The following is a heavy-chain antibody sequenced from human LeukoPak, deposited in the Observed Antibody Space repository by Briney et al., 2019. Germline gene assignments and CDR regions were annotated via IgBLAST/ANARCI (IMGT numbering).Heavy chain of an antibody. CDR3: ARDLFAYCGGDCYSPFDY. J-gene: IGHJ4*02. CDR1: GYTFTSYY. Sequence: ASVTVSCKASGYTFTSYYMHWVRQAPGPGLEWMGIINPSGGSTSYAQKFQGRVTMTRDTSTSTVYMELSSLRSEDTAVYYCARDLFAYCGGDCYSPFDYWGQGTLVTVSS. D-gene: IGHD2-21*01. V-gene: IGHV1-46*03. CDR2: INPSGGST.